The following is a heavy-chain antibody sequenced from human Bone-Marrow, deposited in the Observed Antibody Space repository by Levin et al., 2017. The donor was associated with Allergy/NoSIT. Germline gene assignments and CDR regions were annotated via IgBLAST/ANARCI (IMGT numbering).Heavy chain of an antibody. CDR1: GFTFSDYA. CDR2: MSFDGSKQ. J-gene: IGHJ4*02. CDR3: TKGASSGFSTGWYYFDN. D-gene: IGHD6-19*01. Sequence: GGSLRLSCSTSGFTFSDYAMHWVRQAPGKGLEWLAVMSFDGSKQYYADSVKGRFTISRDHSKDTLSLEVNSLRIEDTAMYFCTKGASSGFSTGWYYFDNWGQGTLVTVSS. V-gene: IGHV3-30*18.